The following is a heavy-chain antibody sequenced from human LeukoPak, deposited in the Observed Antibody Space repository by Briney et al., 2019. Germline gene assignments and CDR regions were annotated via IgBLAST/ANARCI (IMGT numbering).Heavy chain of an antibody. CDR2: ISSSSSYI. Sequence: PGGSLRLSCAASGFTFSSYSMNWVRQAPGKGLEWVSSISSSSSYIYYADSVKGRFTISRDNAKNSLYLQMNSLRAEDTAVYYCAKDQAWAGFGELEDYYYGMDVWGQGTTVTVSS. D-gene: IGHD3-10*01. CDR3: AKDQAWAGFGELEDYYYGMDV. CDR1: GFTFSSYS. J-gene: IGHJ6*02. V-gene: IGHV3-21*01.